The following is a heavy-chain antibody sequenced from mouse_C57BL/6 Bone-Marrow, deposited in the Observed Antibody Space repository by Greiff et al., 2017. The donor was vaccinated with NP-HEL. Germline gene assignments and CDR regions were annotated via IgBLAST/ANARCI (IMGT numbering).Heavy chain of an antibody. CDR1: GYTFTDYY. CDR3: ARRLRLQAWFAY. CDR2: INPNNGGT. V-gene: IGHV1-26*01. D-gene: IGHD3-2*02. Sequence: EVQLQQSGPELVKPGASVKISCKASGYTFTDYYMNWVKPSHGKSLEWIGDINPNNGGTSYNQKFKGKATLTVDKSSSTAYMELRSLTSEDSAVYYCARRLRLQAWFAYWGQGTLVTVSA. J-gene: IGHJ3*01.